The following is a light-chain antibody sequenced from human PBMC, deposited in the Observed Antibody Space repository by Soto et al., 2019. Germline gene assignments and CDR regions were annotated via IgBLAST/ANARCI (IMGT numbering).Light chain of an antibody. CDR1: QSVSTY. V-gene: IGKV1-39*01. CDR3: QQSYIDPWT. CDR2: AAS. J-gene: IGKJ1*01. Sequence: DLQMTQSPSSLSASVGDRVTISCRASQSVSTYLNWYQQKPGKAPNLLIYAASSLRSGVPSRFSGSGSGTDFTLTISSLQPEDFATYYCQQSYIDPWTFGRGTTVEI.